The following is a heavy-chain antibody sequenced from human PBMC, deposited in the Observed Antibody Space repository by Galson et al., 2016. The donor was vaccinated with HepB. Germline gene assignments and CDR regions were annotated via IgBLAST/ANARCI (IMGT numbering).Heavy chain of an antibody. CDR1: GDSVSSNKW. V-gene: IGHV4-4*02. D-gene: IGHD2-21*02. CDR2: IHHRRSS. Sequence: SETLSLTCAVYGDSVSSNKWWTWVRQPPGKGLEWIGEIHHRRSSNFNPSLKSRVTISVDKSKNQFSLRLNPVTAADTAVYFCARGGDWRLDYWGQGSLVTVSS. CDR3: ARGGDWRLDY. J-gene: IGHJ4*02.